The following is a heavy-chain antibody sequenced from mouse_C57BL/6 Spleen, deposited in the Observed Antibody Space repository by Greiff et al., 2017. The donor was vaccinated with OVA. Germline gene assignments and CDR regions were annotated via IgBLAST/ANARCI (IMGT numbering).Heavy chain of an antibody. J-gene: IGHJ3*01. V-gene: IGHV1-9*01. CDR2: ILPGSGST. Sequence: VKLLESGAELMKPGASVKLSCKATGYTFTGYWIEWVKQRPGHGLEWIGEILPGSGSTNYNKKFKGKATFTADTSSNTAYMQLSSLTTEDSAIYYCATHRQLRLLAWFAYWGQGTLVTVSA. CDR3: ATHRQLRLLAWFAY. D-gene: IGHD3-2*02. CDR1: GYTFTGYW.